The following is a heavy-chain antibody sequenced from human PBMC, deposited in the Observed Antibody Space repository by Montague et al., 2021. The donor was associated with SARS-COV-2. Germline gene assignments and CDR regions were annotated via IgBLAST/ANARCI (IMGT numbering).Heavy chain of an antibody. J-gene: IGHJ2*01. Sequence: SETLSLTCTVSGGSISSSSYYWGWICQPPGKGLEWIGSIYYSGSTYYNPSLKSRVTISVDTSKNQFSLKLSSVTAADTAVYYCARSPEPMIVLVITSLNWYFDLWGRGTLVTVSS. D-gene: IGHD3-22*01. CDR3: ARSPEPMIVLVITSLNWYFDL. CDR2: IYYSGST. V-gene: IGHV4-39*01. CDR1: GGSISSSSYY.